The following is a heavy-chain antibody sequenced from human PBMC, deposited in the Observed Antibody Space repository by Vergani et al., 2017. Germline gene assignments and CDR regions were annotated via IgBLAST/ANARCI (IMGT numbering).Heavy chain of an antibody. Sequence: EVQLVESGGGLVQPGGSLRLSCAASGFTVSSNYMSWVRQAPGKGLEWVATISSGGGDIFYADSVKGRFTISRDNSKNTLFLQMNSLKDEDTAVYYCTTAWGLYYLHGEYFQYWGRGTLVSVSS. D-gene: IGHD3-10*01. CDR1: GFTVSSNY. CDR3: TTAWGLYYLHGEYFQY. J-gene: IGHJ1*01. CDR2: ISSGGGDI. V-gene: IGHV3-23*04.